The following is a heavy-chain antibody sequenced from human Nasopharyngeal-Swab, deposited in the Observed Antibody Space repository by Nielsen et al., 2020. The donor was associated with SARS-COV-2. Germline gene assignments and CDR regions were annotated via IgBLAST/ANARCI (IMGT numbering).Heavy chain of an antibody. CDR1: GGSFSGYY. CDR3: ASESGRIVDTAMVSGAFDI. J-gene: IGHJ3*02. V-gene: IGHV4-34*01. CDR2: INHSGST. D-gene: IGHD5-18*01. Sequence: SETLSLTCAVYGGSFSGYYWSWIRQPPGKGLEWIGEINHSGSTNYNPSLKSRVTISVDTSKNQFSLKLSSVTAADTAVYYCASESGRIVDTAMVSGAFDIWGQGTMVTVSS.